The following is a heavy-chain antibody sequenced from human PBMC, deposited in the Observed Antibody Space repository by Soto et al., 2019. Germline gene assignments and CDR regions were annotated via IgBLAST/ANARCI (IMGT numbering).Heavy chain of an antibody. CDR3: VRSVPDSWYYFDF. Sequence: PXESLSLSCAASGFILSIYEMNGVRQAPGKGLEWLAYVSTSGSLKNYADSVKGRFTISRDNTKNAVYLQMNSLRAEDTAVYYCVRSVPDSWYYFDFCGQGTLVTVSS. CDR1: GFILSIYE. CDR2: VSTSGSLK. D-gene: IGHD2-2*01. V-gene: IGHV3-48*03. J-gene: IGHJ4*02.